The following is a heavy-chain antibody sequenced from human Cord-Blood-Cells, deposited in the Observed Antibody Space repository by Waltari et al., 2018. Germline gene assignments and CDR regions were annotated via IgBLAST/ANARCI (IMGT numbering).Heavy chain of an antibody. J-gene: IGHJ4*02. D-gene: IGHD3-10*01. Sequence: EVQLVESGGGLVQPGGSLRLSCAASGFTFSSSEMNWLRQAPGKGLGWVSYISSSGSTIYYADSVKGRFTISRDNAKNSLYLQMSSLGAEDTAVYYCARATNYGSGSYYDYWGQGTLVTVSS. CDR2: ISSSGSTI. CDR3: ARATNYGSGSYYDY. V-gene: IGHV3-48*03. CDR1: GFTFSSSE.